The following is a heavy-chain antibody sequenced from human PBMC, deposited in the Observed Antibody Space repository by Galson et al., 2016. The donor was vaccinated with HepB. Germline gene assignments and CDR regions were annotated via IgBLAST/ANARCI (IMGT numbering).Heavy chain of an antibody. V-gene: IGHV3-72*01. D-gene: IGHD4-17*01. CDR3: VRSAVTFWFFDL. CDR1: EFTFSDHY. J-gene: IGHJ2*01. Sequence: SLRLSCAAPEFTFSDHYMDWGRLAPGKGLEWVGCIRNKANKATTEYATSVKGRFTISRDDSKNSLYLQMNSLKTEDTAVYYCVRSAVTFWFFDLWGRGSLVTVSS. CDR2: IRNKANKATT.